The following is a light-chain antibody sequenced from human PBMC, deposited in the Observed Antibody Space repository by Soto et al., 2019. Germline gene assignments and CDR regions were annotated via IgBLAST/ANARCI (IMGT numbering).Light chain of an antibody. Sequence: QSALTQPASVSGSPGQSITISCTGTSSDVGSYNLVSWYRQHPGKAPKLMIYEGSKRHSGVSNRFSGSKSGNTASLTISGLQAEDEADYYCCSYVGGSTVVFGGGTKLTVL. V-gene: IGLV2-23*01. CDR3: CSYVGGSTVV. CDR2: EGS. J-gene: IGLJ2*01. CDR1: SSDVGSYNL.